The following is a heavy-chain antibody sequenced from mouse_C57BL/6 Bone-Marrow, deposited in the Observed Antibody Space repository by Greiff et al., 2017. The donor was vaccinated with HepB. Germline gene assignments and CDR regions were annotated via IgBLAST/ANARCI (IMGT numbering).Heavy chain of an antibody. CDR2: IYPRSGNT. D-gene: IGHD1-1*01. CDR3: ARWNGVYYACDY. CDR1: GYTFTSYG. J-gene: IGHJ2*01. V-gene: IGHV1-81*01. Sequence: VQLQQSGAELARPGASVKLSCKASGYTFTSYGISWVKQRTGQGLEWIGEIYPRSGNTYYNEKFKGKATLTADKSSSTADMELRSLTSEDSAVYFCARWNGVYYACDYWGQGTTLTVSS.